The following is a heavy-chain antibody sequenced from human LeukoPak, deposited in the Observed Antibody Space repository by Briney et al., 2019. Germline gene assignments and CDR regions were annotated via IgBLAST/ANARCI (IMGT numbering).Heavy chain of an antibody. Sequence: GGSLRLSCAASGFTFSSYAMSWVRQAPGKGLEWVSAISGSGGSTYYADSVKGRFTISRDNSKNTLYLQMNSLRAEDTAVYYCARGVVSSSSGGDAFDIWGQGTMVTVSS. CDR1: GFTFSSYA. J-gene: IGHJ3*02. V-gene: IGHV3-23*01. D-gene: IGHD6-6*01. CDR2: ISGSGGST. CDR3: ARGVVSSSSGGDAFDI.